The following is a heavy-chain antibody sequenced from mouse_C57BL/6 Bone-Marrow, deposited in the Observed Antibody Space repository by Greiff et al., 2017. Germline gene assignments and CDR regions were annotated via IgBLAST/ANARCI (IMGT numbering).Heavy chain of an antibody. V-gene: IGHV5-15*01. D-gene: IGHD2-3*01. CDR2: ISNLAYSI. Sequence: EVQLMESGGGLVQPGGSLKLSCAASGFTFSDYGMAWVRQAPRKGPEWVAFISNLAYSIYYADTVTGRFTISRENAKNTLYLEMSSLRSEDTAMYYCARMDYDGYLGYWGQGTTLTVSS. CDR1: GFTFSDYG. J-gene: IGHJ2*01. CDR3: ARMDYDGYLGY.